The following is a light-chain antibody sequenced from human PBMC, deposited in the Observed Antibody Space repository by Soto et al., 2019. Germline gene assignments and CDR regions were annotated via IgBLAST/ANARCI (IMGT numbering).Light chain of an antibody. CDR2: GAS. CDR1: ESISTW. J-gene: IGKJ1*01. Sequence: DIPMAQFPSSLSANVGDRVTITCRSSESISTWLAWYQQKPGKAPKLLIYGASSLESGVPPRFSGDGSGTEFTLTISSLQPDDFATYYCQHYNSYSEAFGQGTKVDIK. CDR3: QHYNSYSEA. V-gene: IGKV1-5*03.